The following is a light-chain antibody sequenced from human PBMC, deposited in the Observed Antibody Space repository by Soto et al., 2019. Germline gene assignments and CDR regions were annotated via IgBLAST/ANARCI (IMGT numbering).Light chain of an antibody. Sequence: AITLTQSPSSLSASVDDRVAINCRASQGIRNDLGWYQQKPGKAPKRLIYGSSSLQSGVPPRFSGSGSGTDFTLAISSLQPEDSATYYCLQDINYPWTFGQGTNVDVK. CDR3: LQDINYPWT. CDR1: QGIRND. V-gene: IGKV1-6*01. CDR2: GSS. J-gene: IGKJ1*01.